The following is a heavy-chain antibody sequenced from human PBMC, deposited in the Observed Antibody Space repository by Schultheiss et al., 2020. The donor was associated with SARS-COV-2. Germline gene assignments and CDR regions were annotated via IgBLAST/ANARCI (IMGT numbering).Heavy chain of an antibody. CDR2: IYHSGST. D-gene: IGHD5-12*01. J-gene: IGHJ6*03. CDR3: ARELSGYDMPYYYYYMDV. CDR1: GGSVSSGSYY. V-gene: IGHV4-39*07. Sequence: SQTLSLTCTVSGGSVSSGSYYWSWIRQPPGKGLEWIGSIYHSGSTYYNPSLKSRVTISVDTSKNQFSLKLSSVTAADTAVYYCARELSGYDMPYYYYYMDVWGKGTTVTVSS.